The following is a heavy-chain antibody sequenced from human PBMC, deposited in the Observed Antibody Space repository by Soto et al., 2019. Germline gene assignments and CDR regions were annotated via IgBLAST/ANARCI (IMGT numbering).Heavy chain of an antibody. J-gene: IGHJ4*02. D-gene: IGHD6-6*01. Sequence: SETLSLTCAVYGGSFSGYYWSWIRQPPGKGLEWIGEINHSGSTNYNPSLKSRVTISVDTSKNQFSLKLSSVTAADTAVYYCAAPPRYWGRGTLVTVSS. V-gene: IGHV4-34*01. CDR3: AAPPRY. CDR1: GGSFSGYY. CDR2: INHSGST.